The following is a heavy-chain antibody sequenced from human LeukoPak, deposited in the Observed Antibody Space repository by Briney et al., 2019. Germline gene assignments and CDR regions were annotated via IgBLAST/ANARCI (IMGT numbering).Heavy chain of an antibody. J-gene: IGHJ4*02. Sequence: PSETLSLTCTVSGGTISRNYWSWIRQPPGKGLEWIGYIYQNGNTYYNPSLKSRVTISVDRSKNQFSLNLSSVTAADTAVYYCGRGGIAAAASGIDYWGQGTLVAVSS. V-gene: IGHV4-59*12. CDR1: GGTISRNY. CDR2: IYQNGNT. D-gene: IGHD6-13*01. CDR3: GRGGIAAAASGIDY.